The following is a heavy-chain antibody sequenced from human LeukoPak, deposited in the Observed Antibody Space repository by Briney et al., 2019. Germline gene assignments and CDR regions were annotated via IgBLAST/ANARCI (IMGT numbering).Heavy chain of an antibody. V-gene: IGHV3-48*03. Sequence: GGSLRLSCAASGFTFSSYEMNWVRQAPGKGLEWVSYISSSGSTIYYADSVKGRFTISRDNAKNSLYLQMNSLRAEDTAVYYCAKDQTLYFDRLLVLYFDYWGQGTLVTVSS. D-gene: IGHD3-9*01. CDR1: GFTFSSYE. J-gene: IGHJ4*02. CDR3: AKDQTLYFDRLLVLYFDY. CDR2: ISSSGSTI.